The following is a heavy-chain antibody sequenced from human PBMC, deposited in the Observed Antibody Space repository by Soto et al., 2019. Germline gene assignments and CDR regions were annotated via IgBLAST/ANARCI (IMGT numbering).Heavy chain of an antibody. D-gene: IGHD2-15*01. CDR1: GGSISSSSYY. Sequence: SXTLSLTCTVSGGSISSSSYYWGWIRQPPGKRLEWIGSIYYSGSTYYNPSLKSRVTISVDTSKNQFSLKLSSVTAADTAVYYCARHGEYCSGGSCYDNWFDPWGQGTLVTVSS. V-gene: IGHV4-39*01. CDR3: ARHGEYCSGGSCYDNWFDP. CDR2: IYYSGST. J-gene: IGHJ5*02.